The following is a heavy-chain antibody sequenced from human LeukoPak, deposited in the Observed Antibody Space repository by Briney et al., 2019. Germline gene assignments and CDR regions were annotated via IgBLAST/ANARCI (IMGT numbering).Heavy chain of an antibody. J-gene: IGHJ6*02. CDR2: INPNSGGT. CDR1: GYTFTGYY. CDR3: AREPNEGSYWVYYYYYYGMDV. D-gene: IGHD1-26*01. Sequence: ASVKVSCKASGYTFTGYYMHWVRQAPGQGLEWMGWINPNSGGTNYAQKFQGRVTMTRDTSISTAYMELSRLRSDDTAVYYCAREPNEGSYWVYYYYYYGMDVWGQGTTVTVSS. V-gene: IGHV1-2*02.